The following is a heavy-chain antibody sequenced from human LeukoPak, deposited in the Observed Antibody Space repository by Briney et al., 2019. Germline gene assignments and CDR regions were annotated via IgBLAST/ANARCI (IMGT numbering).Heavy chain of an antibody. CDR3: ARLVGIAAHHFDY. CDR2: IYYSGST. J-gene: IGHJ4*02. D-gene: IGHD6-25*01. V-gene: IGHV4-39*02. Sequence: SETLSLTCTVSGGSISSSSYYWGWIRQPPGKGLEWIATIYYSGSTYYNPSLKSRVTISVDTSKNHFSLKLSSVTAADTAVYYCARLVGIAAHHFDYWGQGTLVTVSS. CDR1: GGSISSSSYY.